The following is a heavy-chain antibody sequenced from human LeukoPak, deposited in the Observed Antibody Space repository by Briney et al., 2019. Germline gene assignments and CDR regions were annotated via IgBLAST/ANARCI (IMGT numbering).Heavy chain of an antibody. Sequence: ASVKVSCKASGYTFTGYYMHWVRQAPGQGLEWMGWINPNSGGTVYAQKFQGRVTMTFDTSISTAYMELRRLRPDDTAVYFCARDKDGDSYGPDYWGQGTLVTVSS. CDR1: GYTFTGYY. V-gene: IGHV1-2*02. J-gene: IGHJ4*02. CDR2: INPNSGGT. CDR3: ARDKDGDSYGPDY. D-gene: IGHD5-18*01.